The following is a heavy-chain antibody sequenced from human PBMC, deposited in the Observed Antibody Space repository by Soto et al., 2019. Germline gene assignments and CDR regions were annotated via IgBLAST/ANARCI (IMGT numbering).Heavy chain of an antibody. D-gene: IGHD3-10*01. CDR3: ARSRLLWFGGMRWAFDI. V-gene: IGHV4-34*01. CDR2: INHSGST. Sequence: PSETLSLTCAVYGGSFSGYYWSWIRQPPGKGLEWIGEINHSGSTNYNPSLKSRVTISVDTSKNQFSLKLSSVTAADTAVYYCARSRLLWFGGMRWAFDIWGQGTMVTVSS. J-gene: IGHJ3*02. CDR1: GGSFSGYY.